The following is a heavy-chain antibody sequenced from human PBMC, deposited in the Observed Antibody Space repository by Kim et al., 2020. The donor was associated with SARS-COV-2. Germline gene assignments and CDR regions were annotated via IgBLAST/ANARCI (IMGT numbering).Heavy chain of an antibody. CDR3: ARGGRWERLRWFGGMYV. Sequence: SETLSLTCAVYGGSFSGYYWSWIRQPPGKGLEWIGEINHSGNTNYNPSLKSRVTISVDTSKNQFSLKLSPVTAADTAVYYCARGGRWERLRWFGGMYVWGQGTTVTVSS. CDR2: INHSGNT. CDR1: GGSFSGYY. J-gene: IGHJ6*02. V-gene: IGHV4-34*01. D-gene: IGHD1-26*01.